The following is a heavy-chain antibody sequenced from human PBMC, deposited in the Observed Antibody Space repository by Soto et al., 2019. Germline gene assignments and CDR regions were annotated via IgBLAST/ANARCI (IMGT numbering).Heavy chain of an antibody. D-gene: IGHD2-15*01. Sequence: QVQLQQWGAGLLKPSETLSLTCAVYGGSFSGYYWSWIRQPPGKGLEWIGEINHSGSTNYNPSLKRRVTISVDTSKNQFSLKLSSVTAADTAVYYCARPYCSGGSCYLIFDYWGQGTLVTVSS. CDR3: ARPYCSGGSCYLIFDY. CDR2: INHSGST. J-gene: IGHJ4*02. V-gene: IGHV4-34*01. CDR1: GGSFSGYY.